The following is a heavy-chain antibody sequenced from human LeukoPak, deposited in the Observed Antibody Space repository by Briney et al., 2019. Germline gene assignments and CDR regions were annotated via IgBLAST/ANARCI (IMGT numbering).Heavy chain of an antibody. CDR2: INHSGST. CDR1: GGSFSGYY. D-gene: IGHD3-10*01. CDR3: AGRYGSGSYPFDY. J-gene: IGHJ4*02. Sequence: SETLSLTCAVYGGSFSGYYWSWIPQPPGKGLEWIGEINHSGSTNYNPSLKSRVTISVDTSKNQFSLKLSSVTAADTAVYYCAGRYGSGSYPFDYWGQGTLVTVSS. V-gene: IGHV4-34*01.